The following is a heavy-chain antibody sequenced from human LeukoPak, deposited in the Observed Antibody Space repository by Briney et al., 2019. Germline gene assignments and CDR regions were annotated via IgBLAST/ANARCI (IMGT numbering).Heavy chain of an antibody. CDR1: GYTITTYG. J-gene: IGHJ6*03. CDR2: ISPYNGNT. D-gene: IGHD2-2*01. Sequence: ASVKVSCKASGYTITTYGINWVRQAPGQGLEWMGWISPYNGNTDYAQKLQGRVTMTTDTSTSTAYMELRSLRSDDTAVYYCARVRRVGYCSSTSCYGDYYMDVWGKGTTVTVSS. V-gene: IGHV1-18*01. CDR3: ARVRRVGYCSSTSCYGDYYMDV.